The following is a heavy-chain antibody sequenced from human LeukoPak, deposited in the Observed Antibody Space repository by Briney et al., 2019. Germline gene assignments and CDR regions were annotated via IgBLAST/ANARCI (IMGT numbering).Heavy chain of an antibody. CDR3: AKDNAAMVRYYYYGMDV. CDR2: ISYDGSNK. CDR1: GFTFSSYG. Sequence: PGGSLRLSCAASGFTFSSYGMHWVRQAPGKGLEWVAVISYDGSNKYYADSVKGRFTISRDNSKNTLYLQMNSLRAEDTAVYYCAKDNAAMVRYYYYGMDVWGQGTTVTVSS. J-gene: IGHJ6*02. D-gene: IGHD5-18*01. V-gene: IGHV3-30*18.